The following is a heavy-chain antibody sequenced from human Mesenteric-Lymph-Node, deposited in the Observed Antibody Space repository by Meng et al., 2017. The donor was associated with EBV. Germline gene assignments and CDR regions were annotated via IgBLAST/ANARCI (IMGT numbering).Heavy chain of an antibody. V-gene: IGHV4-30-2*01. J-gene: IGHJ5*02. CDR2: IYHSGST. CDR3: ARLDSSGYYTGWFDP. D-gene: IGHD3-22*01. Sequence: HLPLRESGSGLVKPSQTLPLPCAVSGGSISSGGYSWSWIRQQPGKGLEWIGYIYHSGSTYYNPSLKSRVTISVDRSKNQFSLKLSSVTAADTAVYYCARLDSSGYYTGWFDPWGQGTLVTVSS. CDR1: GGSISSGGYS.